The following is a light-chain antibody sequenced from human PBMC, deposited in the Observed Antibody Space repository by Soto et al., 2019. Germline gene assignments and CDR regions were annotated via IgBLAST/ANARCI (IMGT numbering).Light chain of an antibody. CDR2: LRS. CDR1: QSLLHSNGYNY. Sequence: DIVMTQSPLSLPVTPGEPASISCRSSQSLLHSNGYNYLDWYLQKPGQPPQLLIYLRSNRASGVPDRFSGSGSGTDFTLKISRVEAEDVGVYYCMQGLQTPWTFGQGTKVEIK. J-gene: IGKJ1*01. CDR3: MQGLQTPWT. V-gene: IGKV2-28*01.